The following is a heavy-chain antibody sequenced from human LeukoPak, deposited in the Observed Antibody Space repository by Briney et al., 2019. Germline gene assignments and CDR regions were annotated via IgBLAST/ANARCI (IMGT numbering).Heavy chain of an antibody. CDR1: SGSISSYY. V-gene: IGHV4-59*01. Sequence: PSETLSLTCTVSSGSISSYYWSWIRQPPGKGLEWIGYIYYSGSTNYNPSLKSRVTISVDTSKNQFSLKLSSVTAADTAVYCCARVGRDWYFDLWGRGTLVTVSS. CDR2: IYYSGST. CDR3: ARVGRDWYFDL. J-gene: IGHJ2*01. D-gene: IGHD1-1*01.